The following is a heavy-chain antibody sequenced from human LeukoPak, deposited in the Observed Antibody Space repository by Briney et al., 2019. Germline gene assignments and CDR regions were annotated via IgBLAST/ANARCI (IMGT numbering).Heavy chain of an antibody. D-gene: IGHD3-22*01. Sequence: SETLSLTCAVYGGSFSGYYWSWLRQPPGKGREWVGEINHSGSTNYNPSLKSRVTISVDTSKNQFSLKLSSVTAADTAVYYCARGSQARDYDSSGYLTWFDPWGQGTLVTVSS. CDR2: INHSGST. J-gene: IGHJ5*02. CDR1: GGSFSGYY. V-gene: IGHV4-34*01. CDR3: ARGSQARDYDSSGYLTWFDP.